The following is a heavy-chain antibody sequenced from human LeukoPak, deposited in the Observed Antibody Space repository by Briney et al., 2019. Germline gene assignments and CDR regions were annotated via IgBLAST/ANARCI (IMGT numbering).Heavy chain of an antibody. CDR1: GYTFTSYD. CDR3: ARGHNSGSYYDFYYYYYMDV. Sequence: ASVKVSCKASGYTFTSYDINWVRRATGQGLEWMGWMNPNSGNTGYAQKFQGRVTITRNTSISTAYMELSSLRSEDTAVYYCARGHNSGSYYDFYYYYYMDVWGKGTRSPSP. D-gene: IGHD1-26*01. J-gene: IGHJ6*03. V-gene: IGHV1-8*03. CDR2: MNPNSGNT.